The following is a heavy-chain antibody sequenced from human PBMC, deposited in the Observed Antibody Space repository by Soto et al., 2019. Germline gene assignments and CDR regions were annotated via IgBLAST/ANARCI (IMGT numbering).Heavy chain of an antibody. CDR3: ARTLYYYDSSGYFFAFDI. J-gene: IGHJ3*02. CDR1: GYTFTSYA. D-gene: IGHD3-22*01. V-gene: IGHV1-3*01. Sequence: ASVKVSCKASGYTFTSYAMHWVRQAPGQRLEWMGWINAGNGNTKYSQKFQGRVTITRDTSASTAYMELSSLISEDTAVYYCARTLYYYDSSGYFFAFDIWGQGTMVTVSS. CDR2: INAGNGNT.